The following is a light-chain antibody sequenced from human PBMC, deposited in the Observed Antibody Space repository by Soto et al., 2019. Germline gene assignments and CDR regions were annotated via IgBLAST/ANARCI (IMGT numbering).Light chain of an antibody. Sequence: DIQMTQSPASLSASVGDRVTITCRASQTISTYLNWYQQKPGEAPNLLIYTASSLQSGVPSRFSGSGSGTDFTLTIGGLHPEDSATYYCQQSFDTPWTFGQGTKVDIK. V-gene: IGKV1-39*01. CDR1: QTISTY. CDR2: TAS. J-gene: IGKJ1*01. CDR3: QQSFDTPWT.